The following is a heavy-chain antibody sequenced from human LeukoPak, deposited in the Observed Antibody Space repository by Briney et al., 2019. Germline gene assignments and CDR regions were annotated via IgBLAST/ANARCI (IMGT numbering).Heavy chain of an antibody. CDR1: GFTFSSYG. V-gene: IGHV3-30*18. CDR2: ISYDGSNK. D-gene: IGHD2-2*01. Sequence: GRSLRLSCAASGFTFSSYGMHWVRQAPGKGLEWVAVISYDGSNKYYADSVKGRFTISRDNSKNTLYLHMNSLRAEDTAVYYCAKERGSLPAGQNRFDYWGQGTLVTVSS. J-gene: IGHJ4*02. CDR3: AKERGSLPAGQNRFDY.